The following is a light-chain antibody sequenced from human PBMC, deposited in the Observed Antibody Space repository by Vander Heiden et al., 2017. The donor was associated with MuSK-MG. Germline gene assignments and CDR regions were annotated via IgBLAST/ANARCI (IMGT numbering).Light chain of an antibody. Sequence: EIQLTQSPATLSLSPGERATLSCRASQSVSTYLAWYQQKPGQAPRLLIYDTFNRATGIPARFSGSGSGTDFTLTISRLEPEDFAVYYCQERNNWLALTFGGGTKLEIK. CDR2: DTF. V-gene: IGKV3-11*01. J-gene: IGKJ4*01. CDR3: QERNNWLALT. CDR1: QSVSTY.